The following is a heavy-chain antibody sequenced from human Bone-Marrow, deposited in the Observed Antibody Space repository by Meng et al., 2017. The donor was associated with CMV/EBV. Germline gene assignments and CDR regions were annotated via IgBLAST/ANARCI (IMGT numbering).Heavy chain of an antibody. D-gene: IGHD2-2*01. J-gene: IGHJ3*02. V-gene: IGHV1-69*10. CDR2: IIPILGIA. CDR3: ARSVCSSTSCYPPMWAFDI. Sequence: SVKVSCKASGGTFSSYAISWVRQAPGQGLEWMGGIIPILGIANYAQKFQGRVTITADKSTSTAYMELSSLRSEDTAVYYCARSVCSSTSCYPPMWAFDIWGQWKMV. CDR1: GGTFSSYA.